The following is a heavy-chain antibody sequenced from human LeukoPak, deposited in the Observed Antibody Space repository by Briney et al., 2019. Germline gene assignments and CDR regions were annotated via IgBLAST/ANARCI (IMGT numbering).Heavy chain of an antibody. CDR1: GGSISSYY. CDR3: ARDRSMIPDNWFDP. CDR2: IYTSGST. V-gene: IGHV4-4*07. Sequence: SGTLSLTCTVSGGSISSYYWSWIRQPAGKGLEWIGRIYTSGSTNYNPSLKSRVTMSVDTSKNQFSLKLSSVTAADTAVYYCARDRSMIPDNWFDPSGQGTLVTVSS. J-gene: IGHJ5*02. D-gene: IGHD3-22*01.